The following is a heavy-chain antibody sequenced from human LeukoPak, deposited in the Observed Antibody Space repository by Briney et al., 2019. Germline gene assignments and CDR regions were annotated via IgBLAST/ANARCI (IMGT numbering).Heavy chain of an antibody. CDR2: IYSGGST. D-gene: IGHD6-13*01. CDR3: AKGWYRDY. J-gene: IGHJ4*02. V-gene: IGHV3-53*01. CDR1: GFTFRNYG. Sequence: GGSLRLSCAASGFTFRNYGMHWVRQAPGKGLEWVSVIYSGGSTYYADSVKGRFTISRDNSKNTLYLQMNSLRAEDTAVYYCAKGWYRDYWGQGTLVTVSS.